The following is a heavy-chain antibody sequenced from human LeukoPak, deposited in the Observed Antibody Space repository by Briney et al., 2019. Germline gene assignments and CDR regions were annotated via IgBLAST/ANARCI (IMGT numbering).Heavy chain of an antibody. D-gene: IGHD3-22*01. CDR3: ATGSGFYNWFDP. Sequence: SETLSLTCTVSGGSLSSSYWSWRRQPPGKGLEWIGYIHYSGSTNDNPSLKSRVFISVDTSKKQFSLKLSSVTAADTAVYYCATGSGFYNWFDPWGQGTLVTVSS. V-gene: IGHV4-59*01. CDR2: IHYSGST. J-gene: IGHJ5*02. CDR1: GGSLSSSY.